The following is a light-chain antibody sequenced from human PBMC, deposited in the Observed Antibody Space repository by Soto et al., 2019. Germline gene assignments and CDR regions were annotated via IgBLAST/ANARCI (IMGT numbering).Light chain of an antibody. J-gene: IGKJ4*01. CDR1: QTVGAY. CDR3: QQYNQWPPFT. CDR2: GAS. Sequence: EVVMTQSPATLSVSPGERASLSCRASQTVGAYLAWYQQKPGQAPRLLIYGASTRATGIPARFSGSGSGTEFTLTISSLQPEDFAVYYCQQYNQWPPFTFGGGTKVDIK. V-gene: IGKV3-15*01.